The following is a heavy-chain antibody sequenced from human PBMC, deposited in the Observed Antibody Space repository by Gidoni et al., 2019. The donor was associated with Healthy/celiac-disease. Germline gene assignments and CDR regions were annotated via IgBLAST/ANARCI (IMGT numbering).Heavy chain of an antibody. CDR3: ARDRWDPHYFDY. Sequence: QVQLVESGGGVVKPGRSLRLSCAASGFTFSSYAMHWVRQAPGTGLEWVAVISYDGSNKYYADSVKGRFTISRDNSKNTLYLQMNSLRAEDTAVYYCARDRWDPHYFDYWGQGTLVTVSS. CDR2: ISYDGSNK. V-gene: IGHV3-30-3*01. CDR1: GFTFSSYA. J-gene: IGHJ4*02. D-gene: IGHD1-26*01.